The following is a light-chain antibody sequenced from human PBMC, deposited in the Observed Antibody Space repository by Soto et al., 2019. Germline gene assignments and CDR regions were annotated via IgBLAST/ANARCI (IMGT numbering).Light chain of an antibody. CDR1: SSNIGSNY. Sequence: QSVLTQPPSASGTPGQRVTISCSGSSSNIGSNYVYWYQQLPGTAPKLLIYRSNERPSGVPDRFSGSKSGPSAFLAISGLRSEDEADYHCAAWDDSLSGWVFGGGTKVTVL. V-gene: IGLV1-47*01. CDR2: RSN. CDR3: AAWDDSLSGWV. J-gene: IGLJ3*02.